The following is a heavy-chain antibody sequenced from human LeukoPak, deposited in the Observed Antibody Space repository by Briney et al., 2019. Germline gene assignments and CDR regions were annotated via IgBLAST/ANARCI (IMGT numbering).Heavy chain of an antibody. J-gene: IGHJ4*02. CDR1: GFTFSSYA. Sequence: PGGSLRLSCAASGFTFSSYAMSWVRQAPGKGLEWVSAISGSGGSTYYADSVRGRFTISRDNSKNTLYLQMNSLRAEDTAVYYCAKDSGDFWSGYYRVYWGQGTLVTVSS. V-gene: IGHV3-23*01. D-gene: IGHD3-3*01. CDR2: ISGSGGST. CDR3: AKDSGDFWSGYYRVY.